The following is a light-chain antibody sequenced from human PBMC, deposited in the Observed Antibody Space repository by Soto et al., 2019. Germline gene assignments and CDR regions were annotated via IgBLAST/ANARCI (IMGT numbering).Light chain of an antibody. V-gene: IGLV2-8*01. CDR3: SSYADSNIVV. CDR2: EVN. CDR1: SSDVGRYNY. Sequence: QSVLTQPPSASGSPGQSVTISCTGTSSDVGRYNYVSWYQQHPGKAPKLMIYEVNKRPSGVPDRFSGSKSGNTASLTVSGLQAEDEADYYCSSYADSNIVVFGGGTKLTVL. J-gene: IGLJ2*01.